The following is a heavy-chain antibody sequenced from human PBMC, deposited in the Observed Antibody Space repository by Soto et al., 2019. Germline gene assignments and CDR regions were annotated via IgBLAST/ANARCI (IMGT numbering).Heavy chain of an antibody. J-gene: IGHJ3*02. Sequence: EVQLLESGGGLVQPGGSLRLSCAASGFTFSSYAMSWVRQAPGKGLEWVSAISGSGGSTYYADSVKGRFTISRDNSKNTMYLQMNSLRAEDTAVYYWAKATATGGGAFDICGQGTMVTVSS. V-gene: IGHV3-23*01. D-gene: IGHD2-8*02. CDR1: GFTFSSYA. CDR2: ISGSGGST. CDR3: AKATATGGGAFDI.